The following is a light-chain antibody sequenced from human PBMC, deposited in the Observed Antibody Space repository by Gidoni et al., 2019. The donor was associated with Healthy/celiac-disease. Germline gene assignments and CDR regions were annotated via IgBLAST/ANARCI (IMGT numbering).Light chain of an antibody. CDR3: GTWDSSLSVV. Sequence: QSVLTQPPSVSAAPGQKVTISCSGSSSNTGNNYVSWYQQLPGTAPKLLIYDNNKRSSGIPDRFSGSKSGTSATLGITGLQTGDEADYYCGTWDSSLSVVFGGGTKLTVL. J-gene: IGLJ2*01. V-gene: IGLV1-51*01. CDR1: SSNTGNNY. CDR2: DNN.